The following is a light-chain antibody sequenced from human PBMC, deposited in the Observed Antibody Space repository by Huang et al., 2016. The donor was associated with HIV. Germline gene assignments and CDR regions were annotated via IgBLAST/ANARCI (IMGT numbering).Light chain of an antibody. CDR2: DTS. J-gene: IGKJ1*01. V-gene: IGKV3-15*01. CDR3: QYYNNWPPRGT. Sequence: EIVMTQSPATLSVSPGQRASLACRASQSVSGNIAGYQQKPCQAPRLLIFDTSTRATGVPPRFTGSVSGAEFTLTISSLQSEDSALYFCQYYNNWPPRGTFGQGTKVEIK. CDR1: QSVSGN.